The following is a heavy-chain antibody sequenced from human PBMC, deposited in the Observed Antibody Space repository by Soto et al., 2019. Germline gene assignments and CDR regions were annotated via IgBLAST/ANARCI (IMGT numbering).Heavy chain of an antibody. CDR2: IKRNTDGGAA. J-gene: IGHJ4*02. D-gene: IGHD3-22*01. Sequence: EVPLVESGGGLVKPGGSLRLSCAASGFTFKDAWMSWVRQASGKGLEWVGRIKRNTDGGAADYAAPVKGRFTISRDDSKNTLFLQMNSLEIEDTAIYFCSTGLSSGHYRFDFWGQGTLVTVSS. CDR1: GFTFKDAW. V-gene: IGHV3-15*01. CDR3: STGLSSGHYRFDF.